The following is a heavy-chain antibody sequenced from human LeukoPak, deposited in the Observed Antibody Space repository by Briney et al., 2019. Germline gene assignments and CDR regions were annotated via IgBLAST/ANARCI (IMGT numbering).Heavy chain of an antibody. Sequence: ASVKVSCKASGYTFTSYDINWVRQATGQGLEWMGWMNPNSGNTGYAQKFQGRVTMTRNISVSTAYMELSSLRSEDTAVYYCARGVATAAANWFDPWGQGTLVTVSS. CDR2: MNPNSGNT. CDR3: ARGVATAAANWFDP. D-gene: IGHD6-13*01. CDR1: GYTFTSYD. J-gene: IGHJ5*02. V-gene: IGHV1-8*01.